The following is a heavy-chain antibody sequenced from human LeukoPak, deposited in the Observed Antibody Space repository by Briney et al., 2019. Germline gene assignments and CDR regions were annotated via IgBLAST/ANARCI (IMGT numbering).Heavy chain of an antibody. Sequence: GGSLRLSCAASRFTFSSYGMHWVRQAPGKGLEWVAFIRSDGSNKYYADSVKGRFTISRDNSKNTLYLQMNSLRAEDTAVYYCAKSGGYSSFDGFDIWGQGTMVTVSS. D-gene: IGHD3-22*01. J-gene: IGHJ3*02. V-gene: IGHV3-30*02. CDR3: AKSGGYSSFDGFDI. CDR2: IRSDGSNK. CDR1: RFTFSSYG.